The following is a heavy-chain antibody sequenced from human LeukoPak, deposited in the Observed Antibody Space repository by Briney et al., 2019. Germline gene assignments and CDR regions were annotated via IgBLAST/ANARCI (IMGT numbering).Heavy chain of an antibody. CDR1: GYSISSGHY. CDR3: ARDNISGDGYFDL. Sequence: SETLSLTCTVSGYSISSGHYWGWIRHPSGKGLEWIGNIYHSGSTYYNPSLKSRVTISEDTSKNQFSLKLSSVTAADTAVYYCARDNISGDGYFDLWGRGTLVTVSS. V-gene: IGHV4-38-2*02. D-gene: IGHD3-10*01. CDR2: IYHSGST. J-gene: IGHJ2*01.